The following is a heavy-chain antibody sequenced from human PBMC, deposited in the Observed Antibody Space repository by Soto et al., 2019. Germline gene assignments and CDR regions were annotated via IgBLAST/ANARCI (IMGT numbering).Heavy chain of an antibody. CDR2: LIPLFGTT. D-gene: IGHD1-26*01. CDR1: GGTFNSSG. CDR3: ARARGTSWYNWFDS. Sequence: QVQLVQSGAELKKPGSSVKVSCKASGGTFNSSGISWLRQAPGQWIEWMVGLIPLFGTTNYAQRFKGRVTVTADESTSTVYMHLSSLRFEDTAMYYCARARGTSWYNWFDSWGQGTLVTVAS. J-gene: IGHJ5*01. V-gene: IGHV1-69*01.